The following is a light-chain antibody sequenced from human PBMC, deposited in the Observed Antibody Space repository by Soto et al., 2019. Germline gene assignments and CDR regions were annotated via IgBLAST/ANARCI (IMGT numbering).Light chain of an antibody. CDR2: DVS. CDR1: SSDVGAYNY. Sequence: QSALTQPASVSGSPGQSITISCTGTSSDVGAYNYVSWYQQNPGKAPKLMIFDVSNRPSGVSNRFSGSKSGNTASLTISWLQAEDEADYYCTSYTSSSTYVFGTGTKVTVL. J-gene: IGLJ1*01. V-gene: IGLV2-14*01. CDR3: TSYTSSSTYV.